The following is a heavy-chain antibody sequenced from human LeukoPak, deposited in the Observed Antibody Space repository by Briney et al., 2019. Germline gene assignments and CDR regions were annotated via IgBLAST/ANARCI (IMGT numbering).Heavy chain of an antibody. CDR1: GGTFSSYA. CDR3: AREATTGRYYFDY. J-gene: IGHJ4*02. CDR2: IIPILGIA. V-gene: IGHV1-69*04. D-gene: IGHD1-26*01. Sequence: SVKVSCKASGGTFSSYAISWVRQAPGQGLEWMGRIIPILGIANYAQKFQGRVTITADKSTSTAYMELSSLRSEDTAVYYCAREATTGRYYFDYWGQGTLVTVSS.